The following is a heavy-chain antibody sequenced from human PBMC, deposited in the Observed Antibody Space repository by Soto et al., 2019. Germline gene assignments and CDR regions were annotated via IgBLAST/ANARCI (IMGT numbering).Heavy chain of an antibody. CDR1: GFTFSSYA. CDR3: ARSFGDDRYYYYGMDV. Sequence: LSLSCAASGFTFSSYAMHWVRQAPGKGLEWVAVISYDGSNKYYADSVKGRFTISRDNSKNTLYLQMNSLRAEDTAVYYCARSFGDDRYYYYGMDVWGQGTTVTVSS. D-gene: IGHD3-16*01. CDR2: ISYDGSNK. J-gene: IGHJ6*02. V-gene: IGHV3-30-3*01.